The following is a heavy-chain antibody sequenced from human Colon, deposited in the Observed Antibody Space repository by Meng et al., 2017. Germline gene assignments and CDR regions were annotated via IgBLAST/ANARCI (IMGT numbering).Heavy chain of an antibody. V-gene: IGHV4-31*03. D-gene: IGHD3-22*01. CDR2: IHSSGST. J-gene: IGHJ4*02. CDR1: GGSISSGGYY. CDR3: ARGVEDYFDSSGFAWYFDS. Sequence: QVQLQESGPGLVKPSQTLSLTCTVSGGSISSGGYYWSWIRQHPGKGLEWIGYIHSSGSTYYNPSLRSRLTISVDTSKNQVSLKLRSVTAADTAVYYCARGVEDYFDSSGFAWYFDSWGQGTLVTVSS.